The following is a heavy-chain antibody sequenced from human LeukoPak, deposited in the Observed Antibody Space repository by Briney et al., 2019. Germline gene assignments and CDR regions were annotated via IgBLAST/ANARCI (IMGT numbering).Heavy chain of an antibody. Sequence: SVEVSCKASGGTFSSYAISWVRQAPGQGLEWMGGIIPIFGTANYAQKFQGRVTITTDESTSTAYMELSSLRSEDTAVYYCARDVEVVITTGYRAFDIWGQGTMVTVSS. CDR3: ARDVEVVITTGYRAFDI. J-gene: IGHJ3*02. CDR2: IIPIFGTA. CDR1: GGTFSSYA. V-gene: IGHV1-69*05. D-gene: IGHD3-22*01.